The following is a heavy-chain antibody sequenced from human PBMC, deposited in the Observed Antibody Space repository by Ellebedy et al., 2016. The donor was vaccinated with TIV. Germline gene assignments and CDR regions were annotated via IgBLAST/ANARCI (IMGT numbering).Heavy chain of an antibody. V-gene: IGHV1-69*13. D-gene: IGHD5-18*01. Sequence: AASVKVSCKASGGTFSSYAISWVRQAPGQGLEWMGGIIPLFGTANYVQKFQGRVTITADESTSTAYMELSSLRSEDTAVYFCARGGYSYGYGGNWFDPWGQGTLVTVSS. CDR1: GGTFSSYA. CDR3: ARGGYSYGYGGNWFDP. J-gene: IGHJ5*02. CDR2: IIPLFGTA.